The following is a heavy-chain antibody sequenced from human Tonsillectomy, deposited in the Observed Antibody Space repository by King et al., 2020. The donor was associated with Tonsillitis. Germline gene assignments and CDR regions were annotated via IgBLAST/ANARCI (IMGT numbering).Heavy chain of an antibody. CDR2: IYYSGST. Sequence: QLQESGPGLVKPSETLSLTCTVSGGSISSSSYYWGWIRQPPGKGLEWIGSIYYSGSTYYNPSLKSRVTISVDTSKNQFSLKLSSVTAADTAVYYCARTRDLTYYYDSSGYFYYFDYWGQGTLVTVSS. CDR3: ARTRDLTYYYDSSGYFYYFDY. V-gene: IGHV4-39*01. CDR1: GGSISSSSYY. J-gene: IGHJ4*02. D-gene: IGHD3-22*01.